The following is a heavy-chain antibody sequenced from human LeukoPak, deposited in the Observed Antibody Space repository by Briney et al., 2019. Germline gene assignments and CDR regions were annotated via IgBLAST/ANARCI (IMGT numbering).Heavy chain of an antibody. CDR2: MNPNSGNT. V-gene: IGHV1-8*02. CDR3: ASEFPHRLELAYFDY. Sequence: ASVKVSCKASGYTFTSYDINWVRQATGQGLEWMGWMNPNSGNTGYAQKFQGRVTMTRDTSTSTVYMELSSLRSEDTAVYYCASEFPHRLELAYFDYWGQGTLVTVSS. J-gene: IGHJ4*02. CDR1: GYTFTSYD. D-gene: IGHD1-7*01.